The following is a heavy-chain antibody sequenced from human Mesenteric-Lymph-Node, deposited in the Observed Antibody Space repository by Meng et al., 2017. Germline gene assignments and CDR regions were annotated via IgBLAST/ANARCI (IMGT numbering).Heavy chain of an antibody. CDR2: IYSGGYT. J-gene: IGHJ4*02. Sequence: GGSLRLSCAASGFTVSTNYMSWVRQTPGKGLEWVSAIYSGGYTYYADSVNGRFTVSRDNSRNTLHLQMDSLTADDTAVYYCARSRNAHNFFDCWGQGTLVTVSS. D-gene: IGHD5-24*01. CDR3: ARSRNAHNFFDC. CDR1: GFTVSTNY. V-gene: IGHV3-66*02.